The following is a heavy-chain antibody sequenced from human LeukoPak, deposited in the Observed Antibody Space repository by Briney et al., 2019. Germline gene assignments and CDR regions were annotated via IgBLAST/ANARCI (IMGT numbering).Heavy chain of an antibody. CDR1: GYTFTSYD. CDR2: MNPNSGNT. V-gene: IGHV1-8*01. Sequence: ASVKVSCKASGYTFTSYDINWVRQATGQGLEWMGWMNPNSGNTGYAQKFQGRVTMTEDTSTDTAYMELSSLRSEDTAVYYCATKLVLKEYYFDYWGQGTLVTVSS. D-gene: IGHD6-6*01. CDR3: ATKLVLKEYYFDY. J-gene: IGHJ4*02.